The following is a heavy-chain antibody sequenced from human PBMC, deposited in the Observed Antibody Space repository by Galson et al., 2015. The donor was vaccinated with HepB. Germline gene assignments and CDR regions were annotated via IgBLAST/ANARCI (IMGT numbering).Heavy chain of an antibody. CDR3: ARRISLVRGIITKPDYYYGMDV. V-gene: IGHV3-7*03. Sequence: SLRLSCAASEFTFSSYWMNWVRQAPGKGLEWVANINPDGSEKYYVASLKGRFTIYRDNAKNSLYLQMESLRAEDTAVYYCARRISLVRGIITKPDYYYGMDVWGQGTSVTVAS. CDR1: EFTFSSYW. J-gene: IGHJ6*02. D-gene: IGHD3-10*01. CDR2: INPDGSEK.